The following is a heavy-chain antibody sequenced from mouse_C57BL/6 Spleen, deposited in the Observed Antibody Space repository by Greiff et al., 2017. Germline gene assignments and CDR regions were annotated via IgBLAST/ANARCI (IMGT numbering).Heavy chain of an antibody. CDR1: GYTFTSYW. Sequence: QVQLQQSGAELVKPGASVKMSCKASGYTFTSYWITWVKQRPGQGLEWIGDIYPGSGSTNYNEKFKSKATLTVDTSSSTAYMQLSSPTSEDSAVYYCARIGYDYDLYYFDYWGQGTTLTVSA. CDR3: ARIGYDYDLYYFDY. V-gene: IGHV1-55*01. J-gene: IGHJ2*01. CDR2: IYPGSGST. D-gene: IGHD2-4*01.